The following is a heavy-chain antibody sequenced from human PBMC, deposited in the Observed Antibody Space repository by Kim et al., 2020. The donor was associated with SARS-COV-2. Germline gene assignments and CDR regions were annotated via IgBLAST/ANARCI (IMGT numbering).Heavy chain of an antibody. CDR1: GFTFSSYW. V-gene: IGHV3-7*03. D-gene: IGHD2-2*01. Sequence: GGSLRLSCAASGFTFSSYWMSWVRQAPGKGLEWVANIKQDGSEKYYVDSVKGRFTISRDNAKNSQYLQMNSLRAEDTAVYYCARVMRYCSSTSCYYFDYWGQGTLVTVSS. CDR2: IKQDGSEK. J-gene: IGHJ4*02. CDR3: ARVMRYCSSTSCYYFDY.